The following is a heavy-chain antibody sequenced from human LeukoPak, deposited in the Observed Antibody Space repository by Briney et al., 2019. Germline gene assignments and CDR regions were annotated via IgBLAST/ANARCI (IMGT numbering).Heavy chain of an antibody. V-gene: IGHV3-21*01. CDR1: GFTFTIYT. D-gene: IGHD5-12*01. CDR3: AREDAGGYVDY. Sequence: TTGGSLRLSCAASGFTFTIYTMNWVRQAPGKGLEWVSSISSSSIYIYYADSLEGRFTISRDNAKNSLYLQIDSLRADDTAVYYCAREDAGGYVDYWGQGTLVAVSS. CDR2: ISSSSIYI. J-gene: IGHJ4*02.